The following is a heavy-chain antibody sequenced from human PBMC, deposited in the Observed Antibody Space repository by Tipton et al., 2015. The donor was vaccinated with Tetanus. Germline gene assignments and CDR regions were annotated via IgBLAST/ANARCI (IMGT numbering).Heavy chain of an antibody. D-gene: IGHD2-2*01. V-gene: IGHV4-30-2*01. J-gene: IGHJ3*01. CDR3: ARRSYCSSSRCFDAFDL. CDR1: GGLITTGGYS. CDR2: IYQTNST. Sequence: SGLVKPSQTLSLTCNVSGGLITTGGYSWGWIRQPPGQGLEWLGYIYQTNSTYYNPSVRSRRTLSLQRSKNQVSLKLSSVTAADAAVYYCARRSYCSSSRCFDAFDLRGQGTMVTVSS.